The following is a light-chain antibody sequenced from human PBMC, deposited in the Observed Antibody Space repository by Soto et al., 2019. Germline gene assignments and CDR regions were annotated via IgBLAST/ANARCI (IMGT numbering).Light chain of an antibody. CDR3: QQYNNWPPLT. V-gene: IGKV3-15*01. J-gene: IGKJ4*01. CDR2: GAS. Sequence: IVMTQSPASLSVSPGERATLSCRASQSVNNNLAWYQQRPGQAPRRLIYGASTRATDIPARFSGSGSGTEFTLTISSLQSEDFAVYYCQQYNNWPPLTFGGGTKVEIK. CDR1: QSVNNN.